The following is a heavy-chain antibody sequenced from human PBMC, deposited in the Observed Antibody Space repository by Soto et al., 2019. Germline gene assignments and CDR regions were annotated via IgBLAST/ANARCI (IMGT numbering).Heavy chain of an antibody. V-gene: IGHV4-39*01. D-gene: IGHD3-9*01. CDR2: IYYSGST. CDR3: ARHPPGLRYFGPV. CDR1: GGSISSSSYY. J-gene: IGHJ3*01. Sequence: QLQLQESGPGLVKPSETLSLTCTVSGGSISSSSYYWGWIRQPPGKGLEWIGSIYYSGSTYYNPSLKSRVTISVDTSKNQFSLKLSSVTAADTAVYYCARHPPGLRYFGPVWGQGTMVTVSS.